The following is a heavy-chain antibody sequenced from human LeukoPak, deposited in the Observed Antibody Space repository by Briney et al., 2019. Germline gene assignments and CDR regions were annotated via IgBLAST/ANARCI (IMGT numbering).Heavy chain of an antibody. CDR1: GGSISTNTFY. J-gene: IGHJ4*02. CDR3: ARRYYYDSSGYYFDF. Sequence: SETLSLTCTVSGGSISTNTFYWGWIRQPPGKGLEWIGSIYYTGSTYFNPSLKSRVTISVDTSKNHFSLKLSSVTAADTAVYYCARRYYYDSSGYYFDFWGQGTLVTVSS. V-gene: IGHV4-39*01. D-gene: IGHD3-22*01. CDR2: IYYTGST.